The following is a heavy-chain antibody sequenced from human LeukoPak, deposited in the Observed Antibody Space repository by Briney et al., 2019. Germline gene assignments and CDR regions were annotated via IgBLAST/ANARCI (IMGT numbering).Heavy chain of an antibody. V-gene: IGHV3-23*01. Sequence: GGSLRLSCAASGFTFSSYWRSWVRQAPGKGLEWVSRISSGGGTTDYTDSVKGRFTISRDTSKNTLYLQMNSLRAEDTAVYYCAKDRSGSGYFDYWGQGTLVTVSS. D-gene: IGHD3-10*01. CDR1: GFTFSSYW. J-gene: IGHJ4*02. CDR3: AKDRSGSGYFDY. CDR2: ISSGGGTT.